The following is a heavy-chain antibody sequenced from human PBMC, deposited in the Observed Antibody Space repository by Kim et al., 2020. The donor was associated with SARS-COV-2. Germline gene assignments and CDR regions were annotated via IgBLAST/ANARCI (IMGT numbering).Heavy chain of an antibody. CDR1: GGSISSYY. Sequence: SETLSLTCTVSGGSISSYYWSWIRQPPGKGLEWIGYIYYSGSTNYNPSLKSRVTISVDTSKNQFSLKLSSVTAADTAVYYCASGDSYSSSWLGYWGQGTLVTVSS. J-gene: IGHJ4*02. CDR2: IYYSGST. V-gene: IGHV4-59*13. D-gene: IGHD6-13*01. CDR3: ASGDSYSSSWLGY.